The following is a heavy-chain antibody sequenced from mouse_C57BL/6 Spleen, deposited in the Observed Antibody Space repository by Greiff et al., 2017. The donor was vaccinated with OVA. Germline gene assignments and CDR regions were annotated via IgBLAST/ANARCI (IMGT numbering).Heavy chain of an antibody. CDR2: IDPEDGET. V-gene: IGHV14-2*01. CDR1: GFNFTDYY. J-gene: IGHJ2*01. D-gene: IGHD2-5*01. CDR3: ARTYYINYGYFDY. Sequence: VQLKESGAELVKPGASVKLSCTASGFNFTDYYMHWVKQRTEQGLEWIGRIDPEDGETKYAPKFQGKATITADTSSNTAYLQLSSLTSEDTAVYYCARTYYINYGYFDYWGQGTTLTVSS.